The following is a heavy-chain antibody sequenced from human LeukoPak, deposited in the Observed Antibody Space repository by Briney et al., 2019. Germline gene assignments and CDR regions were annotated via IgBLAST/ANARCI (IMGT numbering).Heavy chain of an antibody. J-gene: IGHJ6*03. V-gene: IGHV3-20*04. CDR1: GFTFDDYG. CDR3: AREAPNHYYYYMDV. Sequence: RAGGSLRLSCAASGFTFDDYGMSWVRQAPGKGLEWVSGINWNGGSTGYADPVKGRFTISRDNAKNSLYLQMNSLRAEDTALYYCAREAPNHYYYYMDVWGKGTTVTVSS. CDR2: INWNGGST.